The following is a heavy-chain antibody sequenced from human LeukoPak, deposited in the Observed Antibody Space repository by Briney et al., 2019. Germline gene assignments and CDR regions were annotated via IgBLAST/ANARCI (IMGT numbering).Heavy chain of an antibody. CDR1: GFTFSSYA. J-gene: IGHJ3*01. D-gene: IGHD2-21*02. CDR3: AKPRGGDSWAFDV. V-gene: IGHV3-30*18. Sequence: GGSLRLSCAASGFTFSSYAMSWVRQAPGKGLEWVAGISYDGRDEYYADSVKGRFTISRDNSKNTLNLQMNSLRAEDTAVYYCAKPRGGDSWAFDVWGQGTMVTVSS. CDR2: ISYDGRDE.